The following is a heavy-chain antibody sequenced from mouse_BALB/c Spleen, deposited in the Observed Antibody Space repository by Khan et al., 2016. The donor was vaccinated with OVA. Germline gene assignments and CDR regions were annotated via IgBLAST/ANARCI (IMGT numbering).Heavy chain of an antibody. CDR2: IWAGGSP. Sequence: QVQLKESGPGLVAPSQSLSITCTVSGFSLTSYGVHWVRQPPGKGLEWLGVIWAGGSPHYNSALMSRLSISKDNSKRTVFLKMNSLQTYNTAMYYCARLEDIGGQGTTLTVSS. J-gene: IGHJ2*01. V-gene: IGHV2-9*02. CDR1: GFSLTSYG. D-gene: IGHD1-3*01. CDR3: ARLEDI.